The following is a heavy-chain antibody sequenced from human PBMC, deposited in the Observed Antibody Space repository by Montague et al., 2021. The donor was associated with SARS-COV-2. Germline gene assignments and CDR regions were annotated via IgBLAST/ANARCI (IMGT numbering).Heavy chain of an antibody. V-gene: IGHV3-48*01. Sequence: SLRLSCAASGFSFSSFSMNWVRQAPGKGLEWVAYITRSSSPIHYADSVKGRSTVSRDNARSSLYLQMNSLRIEDTAVYYCTRDHPPPVDTLDYWGQGTLVTVSS. CDR1: GFSFSSFS. CDR3: TRDHPPPVDTLDY. D-gene: IGHD5-18*01. J-gene: IGHJ4*02. CDR2: ITRSSSPI.